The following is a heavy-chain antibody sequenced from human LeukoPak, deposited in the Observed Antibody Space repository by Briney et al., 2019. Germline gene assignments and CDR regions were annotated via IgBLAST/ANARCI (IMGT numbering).Heavy chain of an antibody. CDR3: AGGRYYYYGMDV. J-gene: IGHJ6*02. D-gene: IGHD3-16*01. CDR1: GFTFDDYA. Sequence: GGSLRLSCAASGFTFDDYAMHWVRQAPGKGLEWVSGISWNSGSIGYADSVKGRFTISRDNAKNSLYLQMNSLRAEGTALYYCAGGRYYYYGMDVWGQGTTVTVSS. V-gene: IGHV3-9*01. CDR2: ISWNSGSI.